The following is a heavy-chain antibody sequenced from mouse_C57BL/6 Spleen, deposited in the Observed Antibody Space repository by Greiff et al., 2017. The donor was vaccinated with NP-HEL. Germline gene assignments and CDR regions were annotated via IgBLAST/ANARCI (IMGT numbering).Heavy chain of an antibody. J-gene: IGHJ4*01. CDR3: ARDGLYAMDY. Sequence: ESGGGLVKPGGSLKLSCAASGFTFSDYGMHWVRQAPEKGLEWVAYISSGSSTIYYADTVKGRFPISRDNAKNTLFLQMTSLRSEDTAMYYCARDGLYAMDYWGQGTSVTVSS. CDR1: GFTFSDYG. V-gene: IGHV5-17*01. CDR2: ISSGSSTI. D-gene: IGHD1-1*01.